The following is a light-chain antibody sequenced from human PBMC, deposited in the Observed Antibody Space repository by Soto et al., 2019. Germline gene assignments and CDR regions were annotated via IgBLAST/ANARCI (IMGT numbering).Light chain of an antibody. CDR1: QSVNSN. J-gene: IGKJ5*01. V-gene: IGKV3-11*01. Sequence: EIVMTQSPATLSVSPGERATLSCRASQSVNSNLAWYQQKPGQAPRLLIYGAFNRATGIPARFSGSGSGTDFTLTISSLEPEDSAIYYCQQRNVWPPVTFGLGTRLEIK. CDR2: GAF. CDR3: QQRNVWPPVT.